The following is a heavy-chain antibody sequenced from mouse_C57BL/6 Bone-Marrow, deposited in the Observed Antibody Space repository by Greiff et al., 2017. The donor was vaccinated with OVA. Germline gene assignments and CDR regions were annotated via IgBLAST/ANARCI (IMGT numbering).Heavy chain of an antibody. CDR1: GYTFTSYW. D-gene: IGHD1-1*01. CDR2: IDPSDSET. Sequence: VQLQQPGAELVRPGSSVKLSCKASGYTFTSYWMHWVKQRPIQGLEWIGNIDPSDSETHYNQKFKDKATLTVDKSSSTAYMQLSSLTSEDSAVYYCARRGGTTVGYAMDYWGQGTSVTVSS. V-gene: IGHV1-52*01. J-gene: IGHJ4*01. CDR3: ARRGGTTVGYAMDY.